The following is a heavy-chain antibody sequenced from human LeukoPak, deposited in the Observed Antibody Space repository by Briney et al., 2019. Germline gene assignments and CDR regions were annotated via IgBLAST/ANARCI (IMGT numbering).Heavy chain of an antibody. CDR1: GFTFSTYW. D-gene: IGHD4-23*01. J-gene: IGHJ3*02. CDR2: IKQDGREK. CDR3: ASEGYGGNSDAFDI. Sequence: PGGSLRLSCAASGFTFSTYWMSWVRQAPGKGREWVANIKQDGREKYYVDSVKGRFTISRDDAKNSLYLQMNSLRAEDTAVYYCASEGYGGNSDAFDIWGQGTMVTVS. V-gene: IGHV3-7*01.